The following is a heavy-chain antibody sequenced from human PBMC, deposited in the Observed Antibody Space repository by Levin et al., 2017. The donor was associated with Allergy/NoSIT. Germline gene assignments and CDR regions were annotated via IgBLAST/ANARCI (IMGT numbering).Heavy chain of an antibody. CDR1: GFTFSSYS. CDR3: ARGGTMIVVVMVAFDI. V-gene: IGHV3-21*01. J-gene: IGHJ3*02. CDR2: ISSSSSYI. D-gene: IGHD3-22*01. Sequence: GGSLRLSCAASGFTFSSYSMNWVRQAPGKGLEWVSSISSSSSYIYYADSVKGRFTISRDNAKNSLYLQMNSLRAEDTAVYYCARGGTMIVVVMVAFDIWGQGTMVTVSS.